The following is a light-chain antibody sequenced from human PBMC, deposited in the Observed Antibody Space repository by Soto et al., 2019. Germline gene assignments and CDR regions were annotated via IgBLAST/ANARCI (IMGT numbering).Light chain of an antibody. Sequence: QSALTQPASVSGSPGQSITISCTGTSSDVGSYNLVSWYQQHPGKAPKLMIYEGSKRPSGVSNRFPGSTSVNTASLTISGLQTDDEADYYCCLYVGATTYVFGTGTKVTVL. CDR2: EGS. V-gene: IGLV2-23*01. CDR3: CLYVGATTYV. CDR1: SSDVGSYNL. J-gene: IGLJ1*01.